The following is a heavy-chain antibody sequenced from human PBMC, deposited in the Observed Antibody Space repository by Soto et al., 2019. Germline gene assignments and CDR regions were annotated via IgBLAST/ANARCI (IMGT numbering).Heavy chain of an antibody. CDR2: IIHMFGTA. J-gene: IGHJ4*02. CDR1: GGTFSTYA. Sequence: QVQLVQSGAEVKKPESSVKVSCKAPGGTFSTYAISWVRQAPGQGLAWMGGIIHMFGTANYAQRFPDRVTITADEATNTVYRELSSLRSEDTAVYFCASGIQLWLRRINNGYSGWGQGTLVTVSS. D-gene: IGHD5-18*01. CDR3: ASGIQLWLRRINNGYSG. V-gene: IGHV1-69*12.